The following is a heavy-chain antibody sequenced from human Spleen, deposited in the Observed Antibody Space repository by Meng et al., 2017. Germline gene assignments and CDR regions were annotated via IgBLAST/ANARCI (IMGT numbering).Heavy chain of an antibody. Sequence: GESLKISCAASGFTFSSYSMNWVRQAPGKGLEWVSSISSSSSYIYYADSVKGRFTISRDNAKNSLYLQMNSLRAEDTAVYYCARVVGYAKQYYFDSWGQGTLVTVSS. CDR3: ARVVGYAKQYYFDS. CDR1: GFTFSSYS. J-gene: IGHJ4*02. V-gene: IGHV3-21*01. CDR2: ISSSSSYI. D-gene: IGHD5-12*01.